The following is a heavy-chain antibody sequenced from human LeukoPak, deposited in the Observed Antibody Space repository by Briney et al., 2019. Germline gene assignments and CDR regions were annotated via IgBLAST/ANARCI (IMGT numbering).Heavy chain of an antibody. Sequence: ASVKVSCKASGYTFTGYYMHWVRQAPGQGLEWMGWINPNSGGTNYVQKFQGRVTMTGDTSISTAYMELSRLRSDDTAVYYCARGVYSSSWTGYDYWGQGTLVTVSS. D-gene: IGHD6-13*01. CDR2: INPNSGGT. J-gene: IGHJ4*02. V-gene: IGHV1-2*02. CDR1: GYTFTGYY. CDR3: ARGVYSSSWTGYDY.